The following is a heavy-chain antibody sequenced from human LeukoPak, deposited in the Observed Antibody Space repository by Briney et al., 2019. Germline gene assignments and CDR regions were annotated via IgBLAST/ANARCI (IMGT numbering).Heavy chain of an antibody. CDR1: DFTFTTYA. V-gene: IGHV3-23*01. Sequence: GGSLRLSCAASDFTFTTYAMSWVRQAPGKGLEWVSTISGGGDATYYADSVKGRFTISRDNSKNTLSLQMNGLRAEDTAVYYCAKDSAKKYDDYWGQGTLVTVSS. J-gene: IGHJ4*02. D-gene: IGHD2/OR15-2a*01. CDR2: ISGGGDAT. CDR3: AKDSAKKYDDY.